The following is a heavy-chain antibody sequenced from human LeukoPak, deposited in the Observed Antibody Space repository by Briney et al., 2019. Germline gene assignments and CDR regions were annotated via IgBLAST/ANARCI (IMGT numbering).Heavy chain of an antibody. D-gene: IGHD6-19*01. CDR2: IYSSGST. V-gene: IGHV4-39*07. J-gene: IGHJ4*02. CDR3: AGGSGWYIIRLDY. Sequence: SETLSLTCSVSGASISSGSNYWGWIRQPPGKTLEWIGSIYSSGSTYYNPSLKSRVTISVDTSKNQFSLKLSSVTAADTAVYYCAGGSGWYIIRLDYWGQGTLVTVSS. CDR1: GASISSGSNY.